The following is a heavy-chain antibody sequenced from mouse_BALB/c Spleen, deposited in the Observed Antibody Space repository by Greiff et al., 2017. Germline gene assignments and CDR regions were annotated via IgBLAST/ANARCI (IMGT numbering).Heavy chain of an antibody. CDR2: IDPANGNT. V-gene: IGHV14-3*02. J-gene: IGHJ2*01. CDR1: GFNIKDTY. Sequence: EVQRVESGAELVKPGASVKLSCTASGFNIKDTYMHWVKQRPEQGLEWIGRIDPANGNTKYDPKFQGKATITADTSSNTAYLQLSSLTSEDTAVYYCARSKRDYFDYWGQGTTLTVSS. CDR3: ARSKRDYFDY.